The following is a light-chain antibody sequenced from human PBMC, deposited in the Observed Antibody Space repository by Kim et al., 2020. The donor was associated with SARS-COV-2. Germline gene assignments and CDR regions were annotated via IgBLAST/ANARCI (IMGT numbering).Light chain of an antibody. CDR1: QSVTSSY. V-gene: IGKV3-20*01. J-gene: IGKJ4*01. CDR2: DAS. CDR3: QQYSSSRGT. Sequence: EIVLTQSPGTLSLSPGERATLSCRASQSVTSSYLAWYQHKPGQAPRLLIYDASSRATGIADRFSGSGSGTDFTLTISRLEPEDYAVYYCQQYSSSRGTFGGGPKVDIK.